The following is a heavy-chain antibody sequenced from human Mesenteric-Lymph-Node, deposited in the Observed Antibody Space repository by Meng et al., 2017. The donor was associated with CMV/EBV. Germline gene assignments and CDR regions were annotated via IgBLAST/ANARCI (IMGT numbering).Heavy chain of an antibody. J-gene: IGHJ6*02. V-gene: IGHV6-1*01. D-gene: IGHD6-19*01. CDR2: TYYKSKWYY. CDR3: ARGAGARSMDV. CDR1: GDSVSKAT. Sequence: SCAITGDSVSKATWNWFRQSPSRGLEWLGGTYYKSKWYYDYAVSVKSRITINPDTSKNQFSLQWNSVTLEDTAVYYCARGAGARSMDVWGQGTTVTVSS.